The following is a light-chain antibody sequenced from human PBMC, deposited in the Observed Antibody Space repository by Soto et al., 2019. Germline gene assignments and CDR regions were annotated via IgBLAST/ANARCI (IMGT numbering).Light chain of an antibody. CDR2: DAS. CDR1: QSVGTY. V-gene: IGKV3-20*01. J-gene: IGKJ1*01. CDR3: QQYGSSGT. Sequence: ENVLTQSPGTLSLSPGERATLSCRASQSVGTYLAWYQQKPGQAPRLLMFDASKRATGIPARFSGSGSGTDFTLTISRLEPEDFAVYYCQQYGSSGTFGQGTKVDIK.